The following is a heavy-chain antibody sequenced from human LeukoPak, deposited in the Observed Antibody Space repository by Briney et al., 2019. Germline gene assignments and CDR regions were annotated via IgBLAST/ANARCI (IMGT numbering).Heavy chain of an antibody. V-gene: IGHV3-23*01. CDR3: AKKLSGSYKAFDY. J-gene: IGHJ4*02. D-gene: IGHD1-26*01. CDR2: ISDSGGTI. CDR1: GFTFSSYA. Sequence: GSLRLSCAASGFTFSSYAMSWVRQAPGKGLEWVSGISDSGGTIYYADSVKGRFTISRDNSKNTLYLQMNSLRAEDTAVYYCAKKLSGSYKAFDYWGQGTPVTVSS.